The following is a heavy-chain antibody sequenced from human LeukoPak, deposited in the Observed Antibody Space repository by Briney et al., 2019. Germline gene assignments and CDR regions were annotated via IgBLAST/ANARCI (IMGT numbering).Heavy chain of an antibody. V-gene: IGHV3-23*01. Sequence: GGPPRPPCAASGFPFRGYAISWVRPAPGQGLGWVAAFIVSGGSTYYADSVKGRFTLYRDNSKNTLYLQMNSLRDEDTAVYYCAKPSRTYYDYVWGSYRYTSVPRFGMDVWGQETTVTVSS. CDR1: GFPFRGYA. CDR2: FIVSGGST. CDR3: AKPSRTYYDYVWGSYRYTSVPRFGMDV. D-gene: IGHD3-16*02. J-gene: IGHJ6*02.